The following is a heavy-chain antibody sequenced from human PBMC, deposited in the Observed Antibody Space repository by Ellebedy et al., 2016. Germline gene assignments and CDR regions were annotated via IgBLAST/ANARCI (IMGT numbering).Heavy chain of an antibody. Sequence: GESLKISXTASGFTFGDYAMSWFRQAPGKGLEWVGFIRSKAYGGTTEYAASVKGRFTISRDDSKSIAYLQMNSLKTEDTAVYYCTTQSSEVRATTPAGYYGMDVWGQGTTVTVSS. CDR3: TTQSSEVRATTPAGYYGMDV. V-gene: IGHV3-49*03. CDR1: GFTFGDYA. CDR2: IRSKAYGGTT. J-gene: IGHJ6*02. D-gene: IGHD5-12*01.